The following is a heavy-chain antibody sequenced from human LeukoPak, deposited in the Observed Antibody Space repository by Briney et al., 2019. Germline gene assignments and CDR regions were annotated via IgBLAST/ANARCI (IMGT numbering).Heavy chain of an antibody. CDR2: ISGSGGST. CDR3: AKDSVRGLVATGLDP. Sequence: GGSLRLSCAASGFTFSSYAMSWVRQAPGKGLEWVSAISGSGGSTYYADSVKGRFTISRDNSKNTLYLQMNSLRAEDMAVYYCAKDSVRGLVATGLDPWGQGTLVTVSP. D-gene: IGHD3/OR15-3a*01. J-gene: IGHJ5*02. V-gene: IGHV3-23*01. CDR1: GFTFSSYA.